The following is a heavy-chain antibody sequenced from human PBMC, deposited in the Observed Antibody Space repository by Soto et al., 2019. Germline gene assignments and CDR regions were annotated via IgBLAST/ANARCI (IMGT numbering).Heavy chain of an antibody. D-gene: IGHD6-13*01. J-gene: IGHJ6*02. CDR2: ISYDGSSK. Sequence: QVQLVESGGGVVQPGGSLRLSCAASGFTFSNYGIHWVRQAPGKGLEWVAVISYDGSSKDYADSVKGRFTISRDNSKNTLYLQMNSLRIEDTAVYYCAKDDGSTWSMFYSYYGVDVWGQGTTVTVSS. CDR1: GFTFSNYG. CDR3: AKDDGSTWSMFYSYYGVDV. V-gene: IGHV3-30*18.